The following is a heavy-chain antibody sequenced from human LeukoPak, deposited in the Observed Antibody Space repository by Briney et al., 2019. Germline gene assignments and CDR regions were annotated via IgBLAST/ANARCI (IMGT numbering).Heavy chain of an antibody. CDR3: AGRRKEAAAYDH. J-gene: IGHJ4*02. V-gene: IGHV3-66*01. CDR2: LHSDGNK. Sequence: PGGSLRLSCAASGFTVSTNYMSWVRLAPGKGLEWVSLLHSDGNKYYAESVKGRFTISTDSSKNTLYLQMNSLRVEDTAVYYCAGRRKEAAAYDHWGQGTLVIVSS. D-gene: IGHD6-13*01. CDR1: GFTVSTNY.